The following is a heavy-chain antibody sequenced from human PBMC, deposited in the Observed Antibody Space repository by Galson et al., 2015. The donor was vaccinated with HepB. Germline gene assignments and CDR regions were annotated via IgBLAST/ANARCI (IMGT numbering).Heavy chain of an antibody. V-gene: IGHV3-33*01. CDR3: ARTSASGQVVDALDS. CDR2: AWYDGYNE. Sequence: SLRLSCAASGFTLRNYGMHWVRQAPGKGLEWVAVAWYDGYNEHYADSVKGRFTISRDNSKNTVYLQMNSLRAEDTAVYYCARTSASGQVVDALDSWGQGTMVTVSS. CDR1: GFTLRNYG. D-gene: IGHD1-26*01. J-gene: IGHJ3*02.